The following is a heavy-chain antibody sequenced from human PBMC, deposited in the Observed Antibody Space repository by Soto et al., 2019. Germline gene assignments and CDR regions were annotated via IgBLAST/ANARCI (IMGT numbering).Heavy chain of an antibody. CDR2: IYSGGST. D-gene: IGHD3-3*01. V-gene: IGHV3-53*01. J-gene: IGHJ6*02. CDR3: ARDQGYDFWSGLGYYYYGMDV. Sequence: GGSLRLSCAASGFTVSSNYMSWVRQAPGKGLEWVSVIYSGGSTYYADPVKGRFTISRDNSKNTLYLQMNSLRAEDTAVYYCARDQGYDFWSGLGYYYYGMDVWGQGTTVTVSS. CDR1: GFTVSSNY.